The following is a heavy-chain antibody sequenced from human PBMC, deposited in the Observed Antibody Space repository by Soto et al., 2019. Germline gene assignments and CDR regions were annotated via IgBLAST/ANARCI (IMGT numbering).Heavy chain of an antibody. CDR1: GLTFSSYE. D-gene: IGHD4-4*01. CDR2: ISSSGSTI. J-gene: IGHJ6*02. V-gene: IGHV3-48*03. Sequence: GGSLRLSCAASGLTFSSYEMNWVRQAPGKGLEWVSYISSSGSTIYYADSVKGRFTISRDNAKNSLYLQMNSLRAEDTAVYYCARDTYSNYGVYYYGMDVWGQGTTVTVSS. CDR3: ARDTYSNYGVYYYGMDV.